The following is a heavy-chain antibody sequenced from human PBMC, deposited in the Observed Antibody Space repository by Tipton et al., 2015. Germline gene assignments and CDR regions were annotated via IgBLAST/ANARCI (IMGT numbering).Heavy chain of an antibody. Sequence: TLSLTCTVSGDSISSGDYYWSWLRQPPGKGLEWIGYIYYSGSTDSNPSLKSRVTISVDTSNNQFSLKLSSVTAADTAVYYCARRRVVVTATFDYWGQGILVTVSS. D-gene: IGHD2-21*02. CDR2: IYYSGST. V-gene: IGHV4-30-4*01. CDR1: GDSISSGDYY. CDR3: ARRRVVVTATFDY. J-gene: IGHJ4*02.